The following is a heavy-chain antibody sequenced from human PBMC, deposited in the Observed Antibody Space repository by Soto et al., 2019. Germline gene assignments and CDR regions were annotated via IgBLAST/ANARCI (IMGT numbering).Heavy chain of an antibody. J-gene: IGHJ4*02. CDR3: AKATRLTDTGSD. Sequence: EVQLVESGGDLVQPGRSLRLSCAASGFTFDDYALHWVRQVPGKGLEWVSGISWNSVAIHYADSVKGRFTISRDNAKNSLYLQMNNLRGEDTALYYCAKATRLTDTGSDWGQGTLVTVSS. V-gene: IGHV3-9*01. CDR1: GFTFDDYA. D-gene: IGHD2-8*02. CDR2: ISWNSVAI.